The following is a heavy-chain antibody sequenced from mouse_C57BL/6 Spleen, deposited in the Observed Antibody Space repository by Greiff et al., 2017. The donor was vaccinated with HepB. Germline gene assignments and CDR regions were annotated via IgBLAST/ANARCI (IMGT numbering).Heavy chain of an antibody. Sequence: QVQLQQSGPELVKPGASVKISCKASGYAFSSSWMNWVKQRPGKGLEWIGRIYPGDGDTNYNGKFKGKATLAAAKSSSTAYMQLSSLTSEDSAVYFCARGGWPRAALDDWGQGTTLTVSS. CDR2: IYPGDGDT. CDR3: ARGGWPRAALDD. D-gene: IGHD3-1*01. V-gene: IGHV1-82*01. CDR1: GYAFSSSW. J-gene: IGHJ2*01.